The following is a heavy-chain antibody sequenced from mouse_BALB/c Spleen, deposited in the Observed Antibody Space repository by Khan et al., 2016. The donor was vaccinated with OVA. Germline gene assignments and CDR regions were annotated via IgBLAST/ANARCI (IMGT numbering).Heavy chain of an antibody. Sequence: QVQLKQSGPGLVQPSQSLSITCTVSGFSLTNYSVHWVRQSPGKGLEWLGVIWSAGSTDYNAAFISRLSISKDNSRSQVFFKMNSLQPNDTRIYYCARRGYDYGRGAWFAYWGQGTLVTVSA. CDR1: GFSLTNYS. V-gene: IGHV2-2*02. D-gene: IGHD2-4*01. CDR2: IWSAGST. J-gene: IGHJ3*01. CDR3: ARRGYDYGRGAWFAY.